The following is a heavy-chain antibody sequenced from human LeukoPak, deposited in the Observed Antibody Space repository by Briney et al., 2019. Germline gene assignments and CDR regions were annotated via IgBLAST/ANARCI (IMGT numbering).Heavy chain of an antibody. D-gene: IGHD6-19*01. CDR2: INSDGSST. CDR3: ASPIAVAGPYYFDY. J-gene: IGHJ4*02. V-gene: IGHV3-74*01. Sequence: GGSLRLSGTASGCTCSSYWRHWVRRAPVKVRVCVSRINSDGSSTNYADSVKGRFTISRDNAKNTPYLQINSLRAEDTAVYYCASPIAVAGPYYFDYWGQGTLVTVSS. CDR1: GCTCSSYW.